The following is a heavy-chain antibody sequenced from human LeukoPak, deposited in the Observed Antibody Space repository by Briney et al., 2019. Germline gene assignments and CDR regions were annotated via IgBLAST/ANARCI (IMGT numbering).Heavy chain of an antibody. D-gene: IGHD3-16*01. CDR3: AKDYAVGSIDY. J-gene: IGHJ4*02. Sequence: GRSLRLSCAASGFTFSGFAMSWIRQAPGEGLEWVSSISRSGESTFYADSVRGRFTISRDNSKNTVSLQMASLRAEDTALYYCAKDYAVGSIDYWGQGTLVTVSS. CDR1: GFTFSGFA. V-gene: IGHV3-23*01. CDR2: ISRSGEST.